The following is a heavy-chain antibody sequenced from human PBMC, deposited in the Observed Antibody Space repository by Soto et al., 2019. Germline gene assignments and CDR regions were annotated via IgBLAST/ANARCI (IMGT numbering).Heavy chain of an antibody. CDR2: IIPIFGTA. D-gene: IGHD1-26*01. Sequence: QVQLVQSGAEVKKPGSLVKVSCKTSGGTFSTYSIVWVRQAPGEGLEWMGGIIPIFGTANYAQKFQDRVTITADKSTNTAFMELSILKSEDTAMYYCASSSGNNYGVGTNYYFDYWGQGTLVTVSS. CDR3: ASSSGNNYGVGTNYYFDY. CDR1: GGTFSTYS. J-gene: IGHJ4*02. V-gene: IGHV1-69*06.